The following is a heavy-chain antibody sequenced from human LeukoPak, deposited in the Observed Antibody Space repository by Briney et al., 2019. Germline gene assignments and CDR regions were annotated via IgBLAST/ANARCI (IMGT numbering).Heavy chain of an antibody. J-gene: IGHJ4*02. CDR2: ISYDGSNK. Sequence: GGSLGLSCAASGFTFSSYAMHWVRQAPGKGLEWVAVISYDGSNKYYADSVKGRFTISRDNSKNTLYLQMNSLRAEDTAVYYCARIIVAVAGTANDYWGQGTLVTVSS. CDR1: GFTFSSYA. CDR3: ARIIVAVAGTANDY. V-gene: IGHV3-30*04. D-gene: IGHD6-19*01.